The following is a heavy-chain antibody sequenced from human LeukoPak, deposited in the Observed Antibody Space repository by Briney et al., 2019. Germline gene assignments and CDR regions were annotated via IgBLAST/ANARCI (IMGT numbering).Heavy chain of an antibody. CDR2: INPSGGSG. V-gene: IGHV1-46*01. CDR1: GYTFTTYA. CDR3: ARALAAAAGRRAAMMGD. J-gene: IGHJ4*02. D-gene: IGHD6-13*01. Sequence: ASVKVSCKASGYTFTTYAMNWVRQAPGQGLEWMGIINPSGGSGNNAQQFQGRVTMTRDMSTSTVYMELSSLRSEDTAVYYCARALAAAAGRRAAMMGDWGQGTLVTVSS.